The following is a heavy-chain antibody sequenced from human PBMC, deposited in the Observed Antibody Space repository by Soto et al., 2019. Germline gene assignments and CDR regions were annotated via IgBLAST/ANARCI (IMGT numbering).Heavy chain of an antibody. CDR3: AKDSSSWFHFFDY. Sequence: SLRLSCAASGITFSSYAMSWVRQVPGKGLEWVSAISGSGGNTYYADSVKGRFTTSRDNSKNTLSLQMNSLRADDTAVYYCAKDSSSWFHFFDYWGQGTQVTVSS. D-gene: IGHD6-13*01. V-gene: IGHV3-23*01. J-gene: IGHJ4*02. CDR1: GITFSSYA. CDR2: ISGSGGNT.